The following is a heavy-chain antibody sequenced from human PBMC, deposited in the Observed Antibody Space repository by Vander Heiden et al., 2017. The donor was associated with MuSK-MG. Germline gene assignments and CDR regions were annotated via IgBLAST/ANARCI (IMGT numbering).Heavy chain of an antibody. Sequence: QVPLVESGGRVVQPGRYLRLSCAASRLAPSAYSLHWVRPAPGKGLEWVAVISPDGFAKWHAESVRGRFAISRDDSDNTLFQQMNSLRPEDTAVYFCARELAGSYHSGDYWGQGTLVIVSS. CDR2: ISPDGFAK. CDR3: ARELAGSYHSGDY. D-gene: IGHD1-26*01. J-gene: IGHJ4*02. CDR1: RLAPSAYS. V-gene: IGHV3-30*09.